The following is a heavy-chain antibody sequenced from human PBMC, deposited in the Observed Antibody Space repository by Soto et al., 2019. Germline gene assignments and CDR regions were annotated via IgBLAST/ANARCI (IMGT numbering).Heavy chain of an antibody. CDR2: IIPILGIT. Sequence: SVKVSCKASGGTFSSCSISWVRQAPGQWLEWKGRIIPILGITNYAQKFQGRVTITADKSTSTAYMELSSLRSEDTAVYYFAISFIGAAGVKSYYYYGMDVWGQGTTVTVSS. CDR1: GGTFSSCS. V-gene: IGHV1-69*02. CDR3: AISFIGAAGVKSYYYYGMDV. D-gene: IGHD6-13*01. J-gene: IGHJ6*02.